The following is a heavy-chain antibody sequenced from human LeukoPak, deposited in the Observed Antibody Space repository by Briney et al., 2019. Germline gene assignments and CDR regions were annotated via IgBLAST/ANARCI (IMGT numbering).Heavy chain of an antibody. J-gene: IGHJ4*02. D-gene: IGHD2-2*01. CDR2: INHSGST. CDR1: GGSFSGYY. CDR3: AREIVVVPAAMFDY. V-gene: IGHV4-34*01. Sequence: SETLSLTCAVYGGSFSGYYWSWIRQPPGKGLEWIGEINHSGSTNYNPSLKSRVTISVDTSKNQFSLKLSSVTAADTAVYYYAREIVVVPAAMFDYWGQGTLVTVSS.